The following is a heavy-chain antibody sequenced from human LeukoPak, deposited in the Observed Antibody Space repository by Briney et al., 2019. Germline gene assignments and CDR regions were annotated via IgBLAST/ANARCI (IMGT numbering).Heavy chain of an antibody. CDR1: GFTFSSFD. D-gene: IGHD2-15*01. CDR3: ARDHEGDCSGGNCDLTPFDC. J-gene: IGHJ4*02. Sequence: WGSLTLSCTASGFTFSSFDMNWVRQAPGKGLEWVSYINSSGSTKYYPDPVGGRFTIARYITKNSLYLQMNILEAECTAVYYSARDHEGDCSGGNCDLTPFDCWGQG. CDR2: INSSGSTK. V-gene: IGHV3-48*03.